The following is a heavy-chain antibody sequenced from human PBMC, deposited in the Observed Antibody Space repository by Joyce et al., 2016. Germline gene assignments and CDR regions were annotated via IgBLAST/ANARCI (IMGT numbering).Heavy chain of an antibody. CDR1: GLIFSRYS. V-gene: IGHV3-21*01. Sequence: EVQLVESGGGLVKPGGSLRRSGAASGLIFSRYSMNGVRQAPGKGPDLVASIITSSSFIYYADSVNGRFTISRDNAKSSLYLQMISLRAEDTAVYYCARDSPAPDLIAAAGSGDFDSWGQGTLVTVSS. CDR2: IITSSSFI. J-gene: IGHJ4*02. CDR3: ARDSPAPDLIAAAGSGDFDS. D-gene: IGHD6-13*01.